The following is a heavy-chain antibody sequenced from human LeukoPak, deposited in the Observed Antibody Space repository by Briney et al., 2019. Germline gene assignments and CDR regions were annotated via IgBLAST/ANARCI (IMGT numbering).Heavy chain of an antibody. CDR2: IYHSGST. CDR3: ARENRHDTAMGQDRDY. D-gene: IGHD5-18*01. Sequence: SETLSLTCTVSGGSISSGGYYWSWIRQPPGKGLEWIGYIYHSGSTYYNPSLKSRVTISVDRSKNQFSLKLSSVTAADTAVYYCARENRHDTAMGQDRDYWGQGTLVTVSS. CDR1: GGSISSGGYY. J-gene: IGHJ4*02. V-gene: IGHV4-30-2*01.